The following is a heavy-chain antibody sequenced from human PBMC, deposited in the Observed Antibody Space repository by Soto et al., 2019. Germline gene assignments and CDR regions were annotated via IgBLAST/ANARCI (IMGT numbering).Heavy chain of an antibody. D-gene: IGHD2-2*01. V-gene: IGHV1-18*03. CDR3: ARDRVCSSTSCYEAWFDP. J-gene: IGHJ5*02. Sequence: QVQLVQSGAEVKKPGASVKVSCKASGYTFTSYGISWVRQAPGQGLEWMGWISAYNGNTNYAQKLQGRVTMTTDTSTSTAYMELRSLRSDDMAVYYCARDRVCSSTSCYEAWFDPWGQGTLVTVSS. CDR1: GYTFTSYG. CDR2: ISAYNGNT.